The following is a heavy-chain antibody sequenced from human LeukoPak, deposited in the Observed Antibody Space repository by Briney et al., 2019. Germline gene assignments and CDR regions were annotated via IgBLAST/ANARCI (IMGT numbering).Heavy chain of an antibody. Sequence: ASVKVSCKASGYSFTNYAMNWVRQAPGQGLEWMGWINTNSGNPTYAQGFTGRFVFSLDTSVSTAYLQISRLKAEDTAVYYCARGKDPPYYYYYMDVWGKGTTVTTSS. J-gene: IGHJ6*03. V-gene: IGHV7-4-1*02. CDR2: INTNSGNP. CDR1: GYSFTNYA. CDR3: ARGKDPPYYYYYMDV.